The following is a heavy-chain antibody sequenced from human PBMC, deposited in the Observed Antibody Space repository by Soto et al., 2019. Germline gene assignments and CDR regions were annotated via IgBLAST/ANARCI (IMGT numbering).Heavy chain of an antibody. CDR1: GGTFSSYA. J-gene: IGHJ6*02. Sequence: AASVKVSCKASGGTFSSYAISWVRQAPGQGLEWMGGIIPIFGTANYAQKFQGRVTITADKSTSTAYMELSSLRSEDTAVYYCARGGDIVVVPAAKENYYGMDVWGQGTTVTVSS. D-gene: IGHD2-2*01. CDR2: IIPIFGTA. V-gene: IGHV1-69*06. CDR3: ARGGDIVVVPAAKENYYGMDV.